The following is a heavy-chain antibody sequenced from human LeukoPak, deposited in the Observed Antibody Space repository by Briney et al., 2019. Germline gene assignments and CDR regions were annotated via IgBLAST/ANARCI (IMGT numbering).Heavy chain of an antibody. V-gene: IGHV1-69*05. CDR3: ARGPLWFGESYMDV. CDR2: IIPIFGTA. D-gene: IGHD3-10*01. Sequence: AASVKVSCKASGGTFSSYAISWVRQAPGQGLEWMGGIIPIFGTANYAQKFQGRVTITTDESTSTAYMELSSLRSEDTAVYYCARGPLWFGESYMDVWGKGTTVTVSS. J-gene: IGHJ6*03. CDR1: GGTFSSYA.